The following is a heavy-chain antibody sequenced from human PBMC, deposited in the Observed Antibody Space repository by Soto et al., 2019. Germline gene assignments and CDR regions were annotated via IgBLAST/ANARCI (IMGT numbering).Heavy chain of an antibody. V-gene: IGHV4-61*01. CDR1: GGSVSSGSYY. CDR3: ARDRGYCSGGSCYEWFDP. Sequence: SETLSLTCTVSGGSVSSGSYYWSWIRQPPGKGLEWIGYIYYSGSTNYNPSLKSRVTISVDTSKNQFSLKLSSVTAADTAVYYCARDRGYCSGGSCYEWFDPWGQGTLVTVSS. CDR2: IYYSGST. D-gene: IGHD2-15*01. J-gene: IGHJ5*02.